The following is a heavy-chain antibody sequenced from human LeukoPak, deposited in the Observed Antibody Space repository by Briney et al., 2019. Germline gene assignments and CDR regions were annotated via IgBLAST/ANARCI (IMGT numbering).Heavy chain of an antibody. Sequence: SETLSLTCTVYGGSITSGTYYWGWIRQPPGKGLEWIGSINFSGSTYYQPSLKGRVTMSVDTSKNHFSLRLSSVTAADTAVYYCARIVISGTNWFDPWGQGTLVTVSS. CDR1: GGSITSGTYY. J-gene: IGHJ5*02. CDR2: INFSGST. CDR3: ARIVISGTNWFDP. D-gene: IGHD2/OR15-2a*01. V-gene: IGHV4-39*02.